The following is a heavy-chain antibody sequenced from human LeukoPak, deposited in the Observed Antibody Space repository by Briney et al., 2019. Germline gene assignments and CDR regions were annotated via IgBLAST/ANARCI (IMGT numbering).Heavy chain of an antibody. Sequence: SVKVSCKASGGTFGSYAISWVRQAPGQGLEWMGGIIPIFGTANYAQKFQGRVTITTDESTSTAYMELSSLRSEDTAVYYCASSPSLMYHYYYYMDVWGKGTTVTVSS. CDR3: ASSPSLMYHYYYYMDV. J-gene: IGHJ6*03. CDR2: IIPIFGTA. D-gene: IGHD3-16*01. CDR1: GGTFGSYA. V-gene: IGHV1-69*05.